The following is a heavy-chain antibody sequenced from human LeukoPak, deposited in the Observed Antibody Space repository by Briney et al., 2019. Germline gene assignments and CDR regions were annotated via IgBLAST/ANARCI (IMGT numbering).Heavy chain of an antibody. J-gene: IGHJ6*03. V-gene: IGHV3-30*02. D-gene: IGHD5-12*01. CDR2: IRYDGSNK. CDR3: AKGGGYEAQYYYYYMDV. Sequence: GGSLRLSCAASGFTFSSYGMHWVRQAPGKGLEWLAFIRYDGSNKYYADSVKGRFTISRDNFKNTLYLQMNSLRAEDTAVFYCAKGGGYEAQYYYYYMDVWGKGTTVTISS. CDR1: GFTFSSYG.